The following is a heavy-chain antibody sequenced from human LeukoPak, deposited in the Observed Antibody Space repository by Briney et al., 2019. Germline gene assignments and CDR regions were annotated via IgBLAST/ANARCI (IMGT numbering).Heavy chain of an antibody. CDR2: IIPIFGTA. CDR1: GGTFSIYA. CDR3: ARDRAAAGTDY. V-gene: IGHV1-69*13. D-gene: IGHD6-13*01. Sequence: SVKVSFKASGGTFSIYAISWVRQAPGQGLEWMGGIIPIFGTANYAQKFQGRVTTTADESTSTAYMELRSLRSDDTAVYYCARDRAAAGTDYWGQGTLVTVSS. J-gene: IGHJ4*02.